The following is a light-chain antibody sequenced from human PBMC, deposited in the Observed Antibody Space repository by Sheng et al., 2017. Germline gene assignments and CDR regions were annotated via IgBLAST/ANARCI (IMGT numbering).Light chain of an antibody. J-gene: IGKJ2*01. CDR2: DAS. V-gene: IGKV3-11*01. Sequence: EIVLTQSPATLSLSPGEGATLSCRASQSLTSSLAWYQHKPGQAPRLLIYDASKGATGIPARFSGSGSGTDFTLTINRLEPEDFAVYYCQQYGTSPETFGQGTKLEI. CDR1: QSLTSS. CDR3: QQYGTSPET.